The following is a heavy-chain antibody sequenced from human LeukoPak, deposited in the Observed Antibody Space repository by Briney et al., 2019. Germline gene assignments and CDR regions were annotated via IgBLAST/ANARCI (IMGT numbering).Heavy chain of an antibody. V-gene: IGHV4-59*01. CDR1: GGSISSYY. CDR3: AGYDFWSGYMSP. J-gene: IGHJ5*02. Sequence: SETLSLTCTVSGGSISSYYWSWIRQPPGKGLEWIGYIYYNGSTNYNPSLKSRVTISVDTSKNQFSLKLSSVTAADTAVYYCAGYDFWSGYMSPWGQGTLVTVSS. D-gene: IGHD3-3*01. CDR2: IYYNGST.